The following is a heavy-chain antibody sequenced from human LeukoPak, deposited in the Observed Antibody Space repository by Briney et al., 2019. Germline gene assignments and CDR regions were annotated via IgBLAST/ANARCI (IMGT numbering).Heavy chain of an antibody. CDR2: IIPIFGTA. D-gene: IGHD2-21*02. J-gene: IGHJ4*02. CDR1: GGTFSSYA. Sequence: GASVKVSCKASGGTFSSYAISWVRQAPGQGLEWMGGIIPIFGTANYAQKFQGRVTITADESTSTAYMELSSLRSEDTAVYYCAFHCGGDCYSVGTDYWGQGTLVTVSS. V-gene: IGHV1-69*13. CDR3: AFHCGGDCYSVGTDY.